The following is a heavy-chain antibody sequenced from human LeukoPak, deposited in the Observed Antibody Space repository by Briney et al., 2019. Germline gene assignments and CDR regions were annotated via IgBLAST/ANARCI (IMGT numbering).Heavy chain of an antibody. CDR1: GYTFTSYY. CDR2: INPSGGST. CDR3: ARVSSSSWPNDAFDI. D-gene: IGHD6-13*01. Sequence: ASVKVSCKASGYTFTSYYMHWVRQAPGQGLEWMGIINPSGGSTSYAQKFQGRVTMTRDTSTTTVYMELSSLRSEDTAVYYCARVSSSSWPNDAFDIWGQGTMVTVSS. V-gene: IGHV1-46*01. J-gene: IGHJ3*02.